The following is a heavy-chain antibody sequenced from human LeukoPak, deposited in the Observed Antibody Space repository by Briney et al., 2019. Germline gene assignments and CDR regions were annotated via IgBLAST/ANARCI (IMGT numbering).Heavy chain of an antibody. CDR3: ATARYSSGWYGGFDY. Sequence: ASVKVSCKVSGYTLTELSMHWVRQAPGKELEWMGGFDPEDGETIYAQKFQGRVTMTEDTSTDTAYMELSSLRSEDTAVYYCATARYSSGWYGGFDYWGQGTLVTVSS. D-gene: IGHD6-19*01. CDR2: FDPEDGET. J-gene: IGHJ4*02. CDR1: GYTLTELS. V-gene: IGHV1-24*01.